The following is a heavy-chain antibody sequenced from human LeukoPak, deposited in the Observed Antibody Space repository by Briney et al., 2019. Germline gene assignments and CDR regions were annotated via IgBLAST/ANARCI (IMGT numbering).Heavy chain of an antibody. D-gene: IGHD3-10*01. Sequence: KPGGSLRLSCAASGFTFSSYSMNWVRQAPGKGLEWVSSISSSSSYIYYADSVKGRFTISRDNAKNSLYLQMNSLRAEDTPVYYCASSYYGSGSYRAFDIWGQGTMVTVSS. CDR1: GFTFSSYS. CDR3: ASSYYGSGSYRAFDI. CDR2: ISSSSSYI. V-gene: IGHV3-21*01. J-gene: IGHJ3*02.